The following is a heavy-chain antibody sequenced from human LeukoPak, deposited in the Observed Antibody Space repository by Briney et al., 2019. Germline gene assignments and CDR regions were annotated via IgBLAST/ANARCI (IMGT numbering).Heavy chain of an antibody. CDR2: INPNSGGT. V-gene: IGHV1-2*02. CDR3: ARDLGDQWLVQYYFDY. CDR1: GYTFTDYY. J-gene: IGHJ4*02. D-gene: IGHD6-19*01. Sequence: ASVKVSCKASGYTFTDYYMHWVRQAPGQGLEWVGWINPNSGGTNYAQVFQGRVTMTRDTSISTAYMELRRLRSDDTAVYYCARDLGDQWLVQYYFDYWGQGTLVTVSS.